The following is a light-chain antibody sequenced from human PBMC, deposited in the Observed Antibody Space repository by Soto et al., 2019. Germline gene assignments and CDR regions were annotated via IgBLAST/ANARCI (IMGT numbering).Light chain of an antibody. J-gene: IGKJ1*01. CDR3: QQYNNWPWT. V-gene: IGKV3-15*01. Sequence: EIVLTQSPGTLSLSPGERATLSCRASQSVSSSYLAWYQQKPGQAPRLLIYGASTRATGIPVRFSGSGSGTEFTLTISSLQSEDFAVYYCQQYNNWPWTFGQGTKV. CDR2: GAS. CDR1: QSVSSSY.